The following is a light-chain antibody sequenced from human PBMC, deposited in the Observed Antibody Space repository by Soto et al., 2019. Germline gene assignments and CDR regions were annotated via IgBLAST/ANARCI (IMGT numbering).Light chain of an antibody. Sequence: EIVLTQSPGTLSLSPGERATLSCRASQSVSSSYLAWYQQKPGQAPRLLIYGASSRATGIPDRFSGSGSGTNFILTISRQAPEDFAVYYCQQYGSSSYTFGQRTKLQIK. CDR3: QQYGSSSYT. J-gene: IGKJ2*01. CDR1: QSVSSSY. CDR2: GAS. V-gene: IGKV3-20*01.